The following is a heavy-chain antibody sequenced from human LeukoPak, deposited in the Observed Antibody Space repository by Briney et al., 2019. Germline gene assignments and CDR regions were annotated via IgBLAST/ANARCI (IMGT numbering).Heavy chain of an antibody. CDR3: ARALEMATIVDY. CDR2: IYYSGST. CDR1: GGSISSYY. J-gene: IGHJ4*02. D-gene: IGHD5-24*01. Sequence: SETLSLTCTVSGGSISSYYWSWIRQPPGKGLEWIGYIYYSGSTNYNPSLKNRVTISVDTSKNQFSLKLSSVTAADTAVYYCARALEMATIVDYWGQGTLVTVSS. V-gene: IGHV4-59*01.